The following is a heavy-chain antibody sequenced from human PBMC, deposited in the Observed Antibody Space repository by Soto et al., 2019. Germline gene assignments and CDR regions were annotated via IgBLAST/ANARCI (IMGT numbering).Heavy chain of an antibody. CDR2: IVVGSGNT. J-gene: IGHJ4*02. CDR3: AADPYCGGDCYFDY. D-gene: IGHD2-21*02. CDR1: GFAFFTSA. V-gene: IGHV1-58*02. Sequence: ASVKVSCKASGFAFFTSAIQWVRQARGQRLEWMGWIVVGSGNTNYAQKFQERVTITRDMSANTAYMELTSLRSEDTAVYYCAADPYCGGDCYFDYWGQGTMVTVSS.